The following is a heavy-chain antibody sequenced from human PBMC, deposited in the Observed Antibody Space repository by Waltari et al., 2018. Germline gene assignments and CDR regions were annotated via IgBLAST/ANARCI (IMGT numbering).Heavy chain of an antibody. CDR2: ISRSGSTI. D-gene: IGHD3-3*01. CDR3: AVIFGGLGY. CDR1: GFTFSSYE. V-gene: IGHV3-48*03. Sequence: EVQLVESGGGLVQPGGSLRLSCAASGFTFSSYEMNWVRQAPGKGREWVAYISRSGSTIYYADSVKGRFTISRDNAKNSLYLQMNSLRAEDTAVYYCAVIFGGLGYWGQGTLVTVSS. J-gene: IGHJ4*02.